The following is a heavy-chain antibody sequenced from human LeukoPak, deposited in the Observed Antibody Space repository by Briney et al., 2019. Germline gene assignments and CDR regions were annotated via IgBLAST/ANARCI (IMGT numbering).Heavy chain of an antibody. CDR3: ARSGYSYGFRRFDY. CDR2: IIPIFGTA. CDR1: GYTFTSYG. Sequence: GASVKVSCKASGYTFTSYGISWVRQAPGQGPEWMGGIIPIFGTANYAQKFQGRVTITTDESTSTAYMELSSLRSEDTAVYYCARSGYSYGFRRFDYWGQGTLVTVSS. D-gene: IGHD5-18*01. V-gene: IGHV1-69*05. J-gene: IGHJ4*02.